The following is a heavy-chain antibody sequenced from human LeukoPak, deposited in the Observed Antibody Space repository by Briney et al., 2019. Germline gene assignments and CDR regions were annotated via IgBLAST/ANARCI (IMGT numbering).Heavy chain of an antibody. J-gene: IGHJ4*02. Sequence: GASVKVSCKASGYTFTNYYMYWVRQAPGQGLEWMGMINPSSGSTSYAQEFQGRVTMTRDTSTSTVYMELSGLKSEDTAVYYCTRGGVVATSDYWGQGTLVTVSS. CDR2: INPSSGST. D-gene: IGHD5-12*01. CDR1: GYTFTNYY. V-gene: IGHV1-46*01. CDR3: TRGGVVATSDY.